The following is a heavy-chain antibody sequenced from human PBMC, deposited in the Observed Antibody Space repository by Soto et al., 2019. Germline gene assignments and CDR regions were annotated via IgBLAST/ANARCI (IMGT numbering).Heavy chain of an antibody. D-gene: IGHD5-18*01. CDR3: ARGGMDTAFDYGMDV. CDR2: IWYDGSNK. Sequence: QVQLVESGGGVVQPGRSLRLSCAASGFTFSSYGMHWVRQAPGKGLEWGAVIWYDGSNKYYADSVKGRFTISRDNSKNTLYLQMNSLRAEDTAVYYCARGGMDTAFDYGMDVWGQGTTVTVSS. J-gene: IGHJ6*02. V-gene: IGHV3-33*01. CDR1: GFTFSSYG.